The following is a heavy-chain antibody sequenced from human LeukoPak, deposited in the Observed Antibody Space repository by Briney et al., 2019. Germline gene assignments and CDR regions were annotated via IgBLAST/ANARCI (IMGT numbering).Heavy chain of an antibody. Sequence: SGGSLRLSCAASGFTFSSYGMHWVRQAPGKGLEWVAFIRFDGSNKYYADSVKGRFTISRDNSKNTLYLQMNSLRPEDTAVYYCAKDSKRWKTYYYASGSYHFDHWGQGTLVTVSS. CDR3: AKDSKRWKTYYYASGSYHFDH. CDR1: GFTFSSYG. D-gene: IGHD3-10*01. J-gene: IGHJ4*02. CDR2: IRFDGSNK. V-gene: IGHV3-30*02.